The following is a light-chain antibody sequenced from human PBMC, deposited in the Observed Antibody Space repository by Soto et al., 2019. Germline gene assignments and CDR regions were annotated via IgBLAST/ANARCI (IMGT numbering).Light chain of an antibody. CDR3: QQYYSTPPYT. CDR1: QSVLYSSNNKNY. CDR2: WAS. V-gene: IGKV4-1*01. J-gene: IGKJ2*01. Sequence: DIVMNQSPDSLAVSLGERATINCKSSQSVLYSSNNKNYLAWYRQKPGQPPKLIIYWASIRESGVPDRISGSGSGTDFTLTISSLQAEDVAVYYCQQYYSTPPYTFGQGTKLEIK.